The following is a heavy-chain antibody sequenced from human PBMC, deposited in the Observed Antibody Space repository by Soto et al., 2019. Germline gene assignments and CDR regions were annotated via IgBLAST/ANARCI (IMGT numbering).Heavy chain of an antibody. CDR3: AGGNDYAKIGY. J-gene: IGHJ4*02. CDR2: ISYSEST. D-gene: IGHD4-17*01. Sequence: SETLSLTCTVSGDSISSRGYYCIWIRQFPGKGLEWIGYISYSESTDYNPSLKSRVTISADTSKNQFSLKLSSVTAADTAVYYCAGGNDYAKIGYWGQGAQVTVSS. CDR1: GDSISSRGYY. V-gene: IGHV4-31*03.